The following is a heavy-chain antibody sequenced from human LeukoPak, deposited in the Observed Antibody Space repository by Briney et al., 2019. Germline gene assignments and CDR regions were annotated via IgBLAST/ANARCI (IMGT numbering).Heavy chain of an antibody. V-gene: IGHV3-48*03. J-gene: IGHJ4*03. Sequence: GGSLRLSCAASGFSFSIYRMNWVRQAPGKGPEWIAYIHLSGAPIHYADPVKGRFSISRDNVNNALYLQMDNLRVEDTGVYYCARDRGYTRTNTDGYPVFDLWGQGTLVTVSS. CDR2: IHLSGAPI. D-gene: IGHD5-24*01. CDR1: GFSFSIYR. CDR3: ARDRGYTRTNTDGYPVFDL.